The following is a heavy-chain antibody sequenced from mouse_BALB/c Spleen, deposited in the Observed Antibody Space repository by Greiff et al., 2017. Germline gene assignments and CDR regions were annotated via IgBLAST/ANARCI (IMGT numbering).Heavy chain of an antibody. CDR3: ARFSIYDGYYLSWFAY. CDR2: INPSSGYT. D-gene: IGHD2-3*01. J-gene: IGHJ3*01. CDR1: GYTFTSYT. Sequence: QVQLQQSGAELARPGASVKMSCKASGYTFTSYTMHWVKQRPGQGLEWIGHINPSSGYTNYNQKFKDKATLTADKSSSTAYMQLSSLTSEDSAVYYCARFSIYDGYYLSWFAYWGQGTLVTVSA. V-gene: IGHV1-4*01.